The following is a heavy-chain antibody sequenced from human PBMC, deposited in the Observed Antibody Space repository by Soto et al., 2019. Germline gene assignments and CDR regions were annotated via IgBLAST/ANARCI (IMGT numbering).Heavy chain of an antibody. D-gene: IGHD2-2*01. CDR2: ITSSSDTI. Sequence: PGGSLRLSCAASGFTFSSFHMNWVRQAPGRGLEWVAYITSSSDTIYYSDSVKGRFTISRDNGKNSLFLQMNSLRDEDTAVYYCARGFPSQSNWFDPWGQGTLVTVYS. J-gene: IGHJ5*02. CDR1: GFTFSSFH. V-gene: IGHV3-48*02. CDR3: ARGFPSQSNWFDP.